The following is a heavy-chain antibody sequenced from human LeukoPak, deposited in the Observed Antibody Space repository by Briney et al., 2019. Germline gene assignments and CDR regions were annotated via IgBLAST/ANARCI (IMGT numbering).Heavy chain of an antibody. CDR3: TRNMGLWFELAFDY. CDR2: IRSKAYGGTT. V-gene: IGHV3-49*04. D-gene: IGHD3-10*01. J-gene: IGHJ4*02. Sequence: GGSLRLSCAASGFTFSSYNMNWVRQAPGKGLEWVGFIRSKAYGGTTEYAASVKGRFTISRDDSKSIAYLQMNSLKTEDTAVYYCTRNMGLWFELAFDYWGQGTLVTVSS. CDR1: GFTFSSYN.